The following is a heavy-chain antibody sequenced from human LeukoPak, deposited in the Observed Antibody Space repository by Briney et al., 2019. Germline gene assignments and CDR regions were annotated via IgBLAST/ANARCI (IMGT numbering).Heavy chain of an antibody. V-gene: IGHV3-23*01. CDR2: INNSGDST. J-gene: IGHJ4*02. D-gene: IGHD2-21*02. CDR3: ARAPPYCGGDCAFDY. Sequence: GGSLRLSCAVSTFTFSSNAMSWVRQAPGKGLEWVSGINNSGDSTYYADSVKGRFTISRDKSENTLYLQMNSMRVEDTAVYYCARAPPYCGGDCAFDYWGQGTLVTVSS. CDR1: TFTFSSNA.